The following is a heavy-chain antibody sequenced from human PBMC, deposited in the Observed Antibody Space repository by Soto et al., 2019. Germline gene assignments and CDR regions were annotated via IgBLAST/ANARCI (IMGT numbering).Heavy chain of an antibody. J-gene: IGHJ4*02. D-gene: IGHD6-13*01. V-gene: IGHV3-23*01. CDR1: GFTFSNYA. CDR2: IRGSGGST. Sequence: EVQLLESGGGLVQPGGSLRLSCAASGFTFSNYAVTWVLQAPGKGLEWVSTIRGSGGSTYYADSVKGRFTISRDNSKNTLYLQMNSLRGEDTAVYYCAKDQGSSWYEIDYWGQGTLVTVSS. CDR3: AKDQGSSWYEIDY.